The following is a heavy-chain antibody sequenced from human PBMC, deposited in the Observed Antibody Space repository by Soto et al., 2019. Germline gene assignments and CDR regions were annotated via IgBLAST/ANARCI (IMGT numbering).Heavy chain of an antibody. V-gene: IGHV4-39*01. CDR3: ARHIGYSSSGMDV. D-gene: IGHD6-13*01. Sequence: LSLTCTVSGGSISSSSYYWGWIRQPPGKGLEWIGSIYYSGSTYYNPSLKSRVTISVDTSKNQFSLKLSSVTAADTAVYYCARHIGYSSSGMDVWGQGTTVTVSS. J-gene: IGHJ6*02. CDR1: GGSISSSSYY. CDR2: IYYSGST.